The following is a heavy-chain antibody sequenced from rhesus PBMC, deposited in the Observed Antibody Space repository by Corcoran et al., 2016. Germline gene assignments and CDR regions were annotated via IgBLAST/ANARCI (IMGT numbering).Heavy chain of an antibody. CDR1: GGSFSSSW. CDR2: INCNSGTT. CDR3: ARGAAGNDY. V-gene: IGHV4-80*01. Sequence: QVQLQESGPGLVKPSETLSLTCAVSGGSFSSSWWSWVRQPPGKGLEWIGEINCNSGTTNYNPSLKSRVTISKDASKNQFSLKLSSVTAADTAVYYCARGAAGNDYWGQGVLVTVSS. J-gene: IGHJ4*01. D-gene: IGHD6-25*01.